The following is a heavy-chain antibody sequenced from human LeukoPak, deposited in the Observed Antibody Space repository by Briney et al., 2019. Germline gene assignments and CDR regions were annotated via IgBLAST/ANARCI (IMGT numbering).Heavy chain of an antibody. V-gene: IGHV4-34*01. Sequence: PSETLSLTCTVSGGSISSYYWSWIRQPPGKGLEWIGEINHSGSTNYNPSLKSRVSISVDTSKNQFSLRLSSVTAADTAVYYCARPAGLPSSAMDVWGQGTTVTVSS. CDR3: ARPAGLPSSAMDV. CDR1: GGSISSYY. D-gene: IGHD2-15*01. J-gene: IGHJ6*02. CDR2: INHSGST.